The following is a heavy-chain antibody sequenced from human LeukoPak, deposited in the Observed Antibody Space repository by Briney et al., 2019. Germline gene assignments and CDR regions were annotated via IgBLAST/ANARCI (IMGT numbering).Heavy chain of an antibody. CDR3: ARQRRLLWFGESLPGY. CDR1: GGSISSSSYY. D-gene: IGHD3-10*01. V-gene: IGHV4-39*01. Sequence: SETLSLTCTVSGGSISSSSYYWGWIRQPPGKGLEWMGSIYYSGSTYYNPSLKSRVTISVDTSKNQFSLKLSSVTAADTAVYYCARQRRLLWFGESLPGYWGQGTLVTVSS. J-gene: IGHJ4*02. CDR2: IYYSGST.